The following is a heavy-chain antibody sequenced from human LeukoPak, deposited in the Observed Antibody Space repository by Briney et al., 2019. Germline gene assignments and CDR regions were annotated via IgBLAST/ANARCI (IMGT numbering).Heavy chain of an antibody. CDR3: ARNWYFDL. V-gene: IGHV4-4*07. CDR1: GGSISSYY. J-gene: IGHJ2*01. Sequence: PSETQSLTCTVSGGSISSYYWSWIRQPAGKGLEWIGRIYTSGTTNYNPSLKSRVTMSVDTSKSQFSLRLSSVTAADTAVYHCARNWYFDLWGRGTLVTVSS. CDR2: IYTSGTT.